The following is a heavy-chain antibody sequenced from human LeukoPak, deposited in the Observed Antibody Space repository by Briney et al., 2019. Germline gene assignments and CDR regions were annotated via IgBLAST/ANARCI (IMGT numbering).Heavy chain of an antibody. V-gene: IGHV4-38-2*02. Sequence: SSETLSLTCTVSGYSISSGYYWGWIRQPPGKGLEWIGSIYHSGSTHYNPSLKSRVTISVDTSKNQFSLKLSSVTAADTAVYYCARGYDSYDYWGQGTLVTVSS. CDR1: GYSISSGYY. CDR3: ARGYDSYDY. D-gene: IGHD3-22*01. CDR2: IYHSGST. J-gene: IGHJ4*02.